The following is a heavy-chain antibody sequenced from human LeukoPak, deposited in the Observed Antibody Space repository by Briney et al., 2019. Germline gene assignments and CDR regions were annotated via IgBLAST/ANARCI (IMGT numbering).Heavy chain of an antibody. Sequence: SETLSLTCTVSGGSISSYYWSWIRQPPGKGLEWIGYIYYSGSTNYNPSLKSRVTISVDTSKNQFSLKLSSVTAADTAVYYCARRRMATISAFDIWGQGTMVTVSS. V-gene: IGHV4-59*08. CDR2: IYYSGST. J-gene: IGHJ3*02. CDR1: GGSISSYY. CDR3: ARRRMATISAFDI. D-gene: IGHD5-24*01.